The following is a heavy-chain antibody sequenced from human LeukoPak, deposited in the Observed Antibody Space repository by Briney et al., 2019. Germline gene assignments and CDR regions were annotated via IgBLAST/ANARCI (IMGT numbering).Heavy chain of an antibody. CDR2: ISSSSSYI. J-gene: IGHJ4*02. D-gene: IGHD3-22*01. V-gene: IGHV3-21*01. Sequence: GGSLRLSCAASGFTFSSYSMNWVRQAPGKGLEWVSSISSSSSYIYYADSVKGRFTISRDNAKNPLYLQMNSLRAEDTAVYYCASGSAYYYDSSGYYSTHNFDYWGQGTLVTVSS. CDR3: ASGSAYYYDSSGYYSTHNFDY. CDR1: GFTFSSYS.